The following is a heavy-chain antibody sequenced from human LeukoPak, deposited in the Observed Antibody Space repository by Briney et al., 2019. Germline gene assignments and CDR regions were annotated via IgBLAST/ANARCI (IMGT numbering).Heavy chain of an antibody. Sequence: PSETLSLTCSVSGGSISSSGYYWGWIRQPPGRGLEWIGSIYYSGSTYFNPSLKSRVTLSVDTSKNQLSLKLSYVTAADTAMYYCGRQGDDGGYPRRSDYWGQGPLVTVSS. CDR1: GGSISSSGYY. CDR3: GRQGDDGGYPRRSDY. D-gene: IGHD2-15*01. J-gene: IGHJ4*02. CDR2: IYYSGST. V-gene: IGHV4-39*01.